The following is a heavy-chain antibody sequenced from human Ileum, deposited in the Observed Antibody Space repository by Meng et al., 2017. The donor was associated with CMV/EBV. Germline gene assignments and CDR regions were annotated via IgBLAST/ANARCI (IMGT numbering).Heavy chain of an antibody. CDR2: IRYDGDNK. Sequence: QTQVWGRGGGVGRPVGSLRLSCSGSEFTFCDYGMHWNRQAPGKGLEWVAFIRYDGDNKYYADSVKGRFTISRDNFNNMLYLQMNSLRTEDTAVYYCTKDQVLLWGQGTLVTVSS. J-gene: IGHJ4*02. CDR1: EFTFCDYG. CDR3: TKDQVLL. D-gene: IGHD3-10*01. V-gene: IGHV3-30*02.